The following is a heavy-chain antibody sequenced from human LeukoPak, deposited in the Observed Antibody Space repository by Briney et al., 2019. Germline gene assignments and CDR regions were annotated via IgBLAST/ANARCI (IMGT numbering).Heavy chain of an antibody. CDR2: ISGSGGST. D-gene: IGHD3-3*01. V-gene: IGHV3-23*01. J-gene: IGHJ4*02. Sequence: PGGSLRLSCAASGFTFSSYAMSWVRQAPGKGLEWVSAISGSGGSTYYADSVKGRFTISRDNSKNTLYLQMNSLRAEDTAVYYCAKIGGFWSGYTPMYYFDYWGQGTLVTVSS. CDR3: AKIGGFWSGYTPMYYFDY. CDR1: GFTFSSYA.